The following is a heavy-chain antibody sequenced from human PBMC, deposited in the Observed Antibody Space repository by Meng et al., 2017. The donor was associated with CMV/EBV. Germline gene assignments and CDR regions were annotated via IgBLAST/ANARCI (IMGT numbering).Heavy chain of an antibody. Sequence: GESLKISCAASGFTFGDYGMSWVRQAPGRGLEWVSSINNRGSSTSYADSVKGRLTISRDNSNNTLYVQMNSLTVEDTALYYCAKGRGGAGTSYFDSWGQGTLVTVSS. J-gene: IGHJ4*02. D-gene: IGHD3-10*01. CDR3: AKGRGGAGTSYFDS. CDR1: GFTFGDYG. V-gene: IGHV3-23*05. CDR2: INNRGSST.